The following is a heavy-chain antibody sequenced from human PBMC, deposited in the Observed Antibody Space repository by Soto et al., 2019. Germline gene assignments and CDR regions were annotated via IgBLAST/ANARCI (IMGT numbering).Heavy chain of an antibody. CDR3: ARGVWLRFYYYYGMDV. V-gene: IGHV6-1*01. J-gene: IGHJ6*02. CDR1: GDSVSSNSAA. Sequence: QSQTLSLTCAISGDSVSSNSAAWNWIRQSPSRGLEWLGRTYYRSKWYNDYAVSVKSRITINPDTSKNQFSLQLNSVTPEDTAVYYCARGVWLRFYYYYGMDVWGQGTTVTVSS. D-gene: IGHD5-12*01. CDR2: TYYRSKWYN.